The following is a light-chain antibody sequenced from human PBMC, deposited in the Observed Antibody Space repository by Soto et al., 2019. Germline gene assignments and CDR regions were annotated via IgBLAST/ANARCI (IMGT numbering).Light chain of an antibody. Sequence: QSALTQPASVSGSPGQTITISCTGTSSDVGGYNYDSWYQQHPGTAPKLMIYDVNNRSSGVSNRFAGYKSGNTASLTISGLQADDDADFCCSSYTSSSTVIFGGGTKLTVL. CDR1: SSDVGGYNY. V-gene: IGLV2-14*01. CDR2: DVN. J-gene: IGLJ2*01. CDR3: SSYTSSSTVI.